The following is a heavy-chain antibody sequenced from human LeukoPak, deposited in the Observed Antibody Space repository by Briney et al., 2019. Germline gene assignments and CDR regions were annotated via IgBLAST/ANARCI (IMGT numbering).Heavy chain of an antibody. CDR1: GFTFTYAW. J-gene: IGHJ4*02. CDR2: INTKSDGGTI. V-gene: IGHV3-15*01. CDR3: TTGLAF. D-gene: IGHD2-21*01. Sequence: GGSLRLSCAASGFTFTYAWMSWVRQAPGKGLEWVSRINTKSDGGTIDYAAPLKGRFTISRDDSKNTVFLQMNSLKSEDTAVYYCTTGLAFWGQGTLVTVSS.